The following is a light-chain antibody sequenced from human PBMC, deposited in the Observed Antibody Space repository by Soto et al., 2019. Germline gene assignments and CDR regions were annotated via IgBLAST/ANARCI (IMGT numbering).Light chain of an antibody. CDR2: GAS. J-gene: IGKJ5*01. CDR3: QHYVNSPFT. V-gene: IGKV3-20*01. CDR1: QSISSNF. Sequence: EIGLTQSPGTLSLSPGESTALSCRASQSISSNFFAWYQQKPGQAPRLLIYGASSRATGVPDRFIGSGSGTDFTLTISSLEPEDFAVYYCQHYVNSPFTFGQGTRLEIK.